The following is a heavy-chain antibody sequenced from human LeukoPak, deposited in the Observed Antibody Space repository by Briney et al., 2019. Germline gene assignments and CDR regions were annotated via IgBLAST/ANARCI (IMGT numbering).Heavy chain of an antibody. V-gene: IGHV4-59*11. D-gene: IGHD4-17*01. J-gene: IGHJ3*02. CDR3: ARDVVTVTKGFDI. CDR1: TDSFSSHY. CDR2: ISYIGST. Sequence: SETLSLTCAVSTDSFSSHYWTWIRQPPGKGLEWIGYISYIGSTNYNPSLKSRVTISIDTSKNQFSLRLSSVTAADTAVYYCARDVVTVTKGFDIWGQGTMVSVSS.